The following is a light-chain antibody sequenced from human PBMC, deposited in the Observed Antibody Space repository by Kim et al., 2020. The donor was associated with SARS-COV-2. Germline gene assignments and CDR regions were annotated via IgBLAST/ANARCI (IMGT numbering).Light chain of an antibody. V-gene: IGKV1-39*01. CDR2: AAS. CDR3: QQSHTAPLLT. J-gene: IGKJ4*01. CDR1: QNINTY. Sequence: DIQMTQSPSSLAASVGDRVTIACRASQNINTYLNWYQQKPGEAPKLLIYAASTLQSGVPSRFSGSGSGTDFTLTISSLQPEDFAFYYCQQSHTAPLLTFGGGTKVDIK.